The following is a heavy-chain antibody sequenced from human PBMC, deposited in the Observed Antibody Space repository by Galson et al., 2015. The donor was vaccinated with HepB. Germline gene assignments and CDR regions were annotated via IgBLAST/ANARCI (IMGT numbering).Heavy chain of an antibody. D-gene: IGHD3-10*01. Sequence: SLRLSCAASGFTFSSYWMSWVRQAPGKGLEWVANIKQDGSEKYYVDSVKGRFTISRDNAKSSLYLQMNSLRAEDTAVYYCAREHGVTIPPWQQTVIDYWGQGTLVTVSS. J-gene: IGHJ4*02. CDR1: GFTFSSYW. CDR2: IKQDGSEK. CDR3: AREHGVTIPPWQQTVIDY. V-gene: IGHV3-7*01.